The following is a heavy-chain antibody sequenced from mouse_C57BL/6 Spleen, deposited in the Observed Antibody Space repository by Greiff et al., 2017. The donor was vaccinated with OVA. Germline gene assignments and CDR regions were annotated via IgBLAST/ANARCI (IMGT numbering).Heavy chain of an antibody. Sequence: QVQLQQSGPELVKPGASVKISCKASGYAFSSSWMNWVKQRPGKGLEWIGRIYPGDGDTNYNGKFKGKATLTADKSSSTAYMQLSSLTSEDSAVYFCARALIYNYGSNWYIDVWGTEATVTVSS. D-gene: IGHD1-1*01. CDR1: GYAFSSSW. V-gene: IGHV1-82*01. J-gene: IGHJ1*03. CDR3: ARALIYNYGSNWYIDV. CDR2: IYPGDGDT.